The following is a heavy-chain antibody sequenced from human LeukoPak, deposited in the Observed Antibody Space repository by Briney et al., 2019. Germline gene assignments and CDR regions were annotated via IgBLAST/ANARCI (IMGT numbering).Heavy chain of an antibody. CDR2: IYYSGST. CDR3: ARVSMSDFWSGYYTNWFDP. J-gene: IGHJ5*02. V-gene: IGHV4-59*12. CDR1: GGSISSYY. D-gene: IGHD3-3*01. Sequence: SETLSLTCTVSGGSISSYYWSWIRQPPGKGLEWIGYIYYSGSTNYNPSLKSRVTISVDTSKNQFSLKLSSVTAADTAVYYCARVSMSDFWSGYYTNWFDPWGQGTLVTVSS.